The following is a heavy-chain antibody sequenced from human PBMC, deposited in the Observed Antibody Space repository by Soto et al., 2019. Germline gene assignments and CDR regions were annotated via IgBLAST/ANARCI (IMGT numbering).Heavy chain of an antibody. V-gene: IGHV1-3*01. CDR1: GYTFTSYA. J-gene: IGHJ4*02. Sequence: ASVKVSCKASGYTFTSYAMHWVRQAPGQRLEWMGWINAGNGNTKYSQKFQGRVTITWDTSASTAYMELSSLRSEDTAVYYCARDAYSSGWSEKGLFAYWGQGTLVTVSS. D-gene: IGHD6-19*01. CDR3: ARDAYSSGWSEKGLFAY. CDR2: INAGNGNT.